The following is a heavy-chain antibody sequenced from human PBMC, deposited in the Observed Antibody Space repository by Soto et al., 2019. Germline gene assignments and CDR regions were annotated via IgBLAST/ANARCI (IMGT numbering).Heavy chain of an antibody. CDR3: ARGPYYDFWKGYSFFDY. Sequence: QVQLVHSGAEVKKPGSSVKFSCKASEGTLNIYAFSWVRQAPRQGLEWMGGIIPVFGTPSYAQKFRGRVTITADESTSTAYMELSSLRFEDTAVYYCARGPYYDFWKGYSFFDYWGQATLVTVSS. D-gene: IGHD3-3*01. CDR1: EGTLNIYA. CDR2: IIPVFGTP. J-gene: IGHJ4*02. V-gene: IGHV1-69*01.